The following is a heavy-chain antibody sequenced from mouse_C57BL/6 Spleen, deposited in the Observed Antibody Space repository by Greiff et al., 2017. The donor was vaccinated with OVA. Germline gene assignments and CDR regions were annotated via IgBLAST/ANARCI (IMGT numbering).Heavy chain of an antibody. CDR1: GYTFTSYW. CDR3: ARSAYYSNYGMDY. CDR2: INPSNGGT. V-gene: IGHV1-53*01. J-gene: IGHJ4*01. Sequence: QVQLQQSGTELVKPGASVQLSCKASGYTFTSYWMHWVQQRPGQGLEWIGNINPSNGGTNYNEKFKSKATLTVDKSSSTAYMQLSSLTSEDSAVYYCARSAYYSNYGMDYWGQGTSVTVSS. D-gene: IGHD2-5*01.